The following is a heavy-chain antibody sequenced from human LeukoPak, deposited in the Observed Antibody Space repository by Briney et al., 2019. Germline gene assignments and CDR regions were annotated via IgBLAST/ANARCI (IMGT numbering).Heavy chain of an antibody. CDR2: VTNNGDTT. V-gene: IGHV3-64*01. Sequence: PGGSLRLSCAASGFNFSAYAMHWVRQAPGKGLEYVSVVTNNGDTTYYANSVKGRFTISRDNSKSTLFLQMESLRGEDMGVYYCARGHPYNYGSNYMDVWGSGTTVTVS. CDR3: ARGHPYNYGSNYMDV. D-gene: IGHD3-10*01. CDR1: GFNFSAYA. J-gene: IGHJ6*03.